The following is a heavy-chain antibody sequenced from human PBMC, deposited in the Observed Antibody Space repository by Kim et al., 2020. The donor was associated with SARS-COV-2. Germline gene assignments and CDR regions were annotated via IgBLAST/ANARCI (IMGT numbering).Heavy chain of an antibody. CDR3: ARRIMGSGVRDLDY. V-gene: IGHV6-1*01. J-gene: IGHJ4*02. D-gene: IGHD2-15*01. Sequence: AVSVKSRITINPDKSKNQFSLQLNSVTPDDTAVYYCARRIMGSGVRDLDYWGQGTLVTVS.